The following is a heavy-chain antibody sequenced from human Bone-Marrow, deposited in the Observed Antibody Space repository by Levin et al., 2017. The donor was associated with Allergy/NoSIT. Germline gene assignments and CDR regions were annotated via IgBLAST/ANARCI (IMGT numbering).Heavy chain of an antibody. Sequence: GGSLRLSCEASGFTFSNYGMHWVRQAPGKGLEWVAVASFDGRKTYYADSVKGRFTISRDNSRNTLHLQMNSLRPEDTAVYYCAKAVRRCLPPGMDVWGRGTTVTVSS. CDR3: AKAVRRCLPPGMDV. CDR2: ASFDGRKT. CDR1: GFTFSNYG. J-gene: IGHJ6*02. V-gene: IGHV3-30*18. D-gene: IGHD2-8*01.